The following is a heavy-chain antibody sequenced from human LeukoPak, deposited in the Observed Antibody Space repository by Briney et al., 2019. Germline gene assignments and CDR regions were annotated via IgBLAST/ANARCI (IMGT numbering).Heavy chain of an antibody. CDR2: IYYSGST. D-gene: IGHD3-22*01. CDR3: AREGNDYDSSGFDY. V-gene: IGHV4-59*01. J-gene: IGHJ4*02. CDR1: GGSISGYY. Sequence: SETLSLTCTVSGGSISGYYWSWIRQPPGKGLEWIGYIYYSGSTNYNPSLKSRVTISVDTSKNQFSLKLSSVTAADTAVYYCAREGNDYDSSGFDYWGQGTLVTVSS.